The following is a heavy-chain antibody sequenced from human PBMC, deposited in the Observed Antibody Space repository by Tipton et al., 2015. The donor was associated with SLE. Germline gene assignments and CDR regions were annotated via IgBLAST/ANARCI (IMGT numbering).Heavy chain of an antibody. CDR2: IGTAGDT. D-gene: IGHD6-13*01. CDR1: GFTFSSYD. Sequence: GSLRLSCAASGFTFSSYDMHWVRQATGKGLEWVSAIGTAGDTYYPGSVKGRFTISRENAKNSLYLQMNSLRAEDTAVYYCAKVSYSSPSAGWYFDLWGRGTLVTVSS. J-gene: IGHJ2*01. V-gene: IGHV3-13*04. CDR3: AKVSYSSPSAGWYFDL.